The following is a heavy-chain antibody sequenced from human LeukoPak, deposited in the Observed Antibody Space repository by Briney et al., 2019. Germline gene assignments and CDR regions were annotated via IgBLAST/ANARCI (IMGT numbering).Heavy chain of an antibody. Sequence: PSETLSLTCTVSGGSISSGGYYWSWIRQHPGKGLEWIGYIYYSGSTYYNPSLKSRVTISVDTSKNQFSLKLSSVTAADTAVYYCARADMAAAGSVDYWGQRTLVTVSS. J-gene: IGHJ4*02. CDR2: IYYSGST. CDR1: GGSISSGGYY. D-gene: IGHD6-13*01. CDR3: ARADMAAAGSVDY. V-gene: IGHV4-31*03.